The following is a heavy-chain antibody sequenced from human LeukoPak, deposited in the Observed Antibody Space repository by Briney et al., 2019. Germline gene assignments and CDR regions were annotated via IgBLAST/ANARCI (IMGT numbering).Heavy chain of an antibody. J-gene: IGHJ5*02. V-gene: IGHV1-2*02. CDR1: GYTFTGYY. D-gene: IGHD3-3*01. CDR3: ARDSIGYYDFWSGSNWFDL. CDR2: INPNSGGT. Sequence: ASVKVSCKASGYTFTGYYMHWVRQAPGQGREWMGWINPNSGGTNYAQKFQGRVTMTRDTSISAAYMELSRLRSDDTAVYYCARDSIGYYDFWSGSNWFDLWGQGTLVTVSS.